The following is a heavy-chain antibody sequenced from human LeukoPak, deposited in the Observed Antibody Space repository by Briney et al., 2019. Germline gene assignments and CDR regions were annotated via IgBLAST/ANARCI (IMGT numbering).Heavy chain of an antibody. D-gene: IGHD1-26*01. CDR2: ISSSSSYI. CDR1: GFTFSSYS. V-gene: IGHV3-21*01. CDR3: ARVRSYEGPFDY. J-gene: IGHJ4*02. Sequence: GGSLRLSCAASGFTFSSYSMNWVRQAPGKGLEWVSSISSSSSYIYYADSVKGRFTISRDNAKNSLYLQMSSLRAEDTAVYYCARVRSYEGPFDYWGQGTLVTVSS.